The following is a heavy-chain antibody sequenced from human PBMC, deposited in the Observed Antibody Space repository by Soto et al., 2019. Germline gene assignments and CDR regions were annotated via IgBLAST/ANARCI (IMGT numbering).Heavy chain of an antibody. J-gene: IGHJ4*02. CDR3: ARRKYCSSTTCFDN. V-gene: IGHV3-30-3*01. Sequence: GGSLRLSCAASGFTYSTYTMHWVRQAPGKGLEWVAVISYDGNNKFYADSVKGRFTISRDSTKQTLYLQMSSLRAEDTAMYYCARRKYCSSTTCFDNWGQGTLVTVSS. CDR2: ISYDGNNK. CDR1: GFTYSTYT. D-gene: IGHD2-2*01.